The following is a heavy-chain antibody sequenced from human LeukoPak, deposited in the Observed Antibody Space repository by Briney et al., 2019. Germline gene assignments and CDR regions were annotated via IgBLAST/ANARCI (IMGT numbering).Heavy chain of an antibody. J-gene: IGHJ5*02. V-gene: IGHV4-39*01. CDR1: GGSISSSSYY. Sequence: PSETLSLTCTVSGGSISSSSYYWGWIRQPPGKGLEWIGSIYYNGSTYYNPSLKSRVTISVDTSKNQFSLKLSSVTAADTAVYYCARHLSTIFGVVIEPFDPWGQGTLVTVSS. D-gene: IGHD3-3*01. CDR2: IYYNGST. CDR3: ARHLSTIFGVVIEPFDP.